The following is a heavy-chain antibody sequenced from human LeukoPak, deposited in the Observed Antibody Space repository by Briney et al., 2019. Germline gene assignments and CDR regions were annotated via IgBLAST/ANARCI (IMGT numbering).Heavy chain of an antibody. Sequence: ASVKVSCKVSGYTLTELSMHWVRQAPGKGLEWMGGFDPEDGETIYAQKFQGRVTMTTDTSTSTAYMELRSLRSDDTAVYYCARWGPDYEYSSRYYYYMDVWGKGTTVTVS. D-gene: IGHD6-13*01. CDR3: ARWGPDYEYSSRYYYYMDV. CDR2: FDPEDGET. J-gene: IGHJ6*03. V-gene: IGHV1-24*01. CDR1: GYTLTELS.